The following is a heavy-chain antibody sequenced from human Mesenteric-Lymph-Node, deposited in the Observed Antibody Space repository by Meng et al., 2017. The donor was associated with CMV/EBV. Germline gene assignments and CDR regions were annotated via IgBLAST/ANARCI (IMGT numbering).Heavy chain of an antibody. D-gene: IGHD6-19*01. Sequence: GSLRLSCTVSGASIVSSSYYWGWVRQSPGKGLEWIVTIYYSGITYYNPLLESLITTSVDTSKRQFSLKLTSVTAADTAIYYCMRGGGIGVAGYWGQGTLVTVSS. CDR2: IYYSGIT. J-gene: IGHJ4*02. CDR1: GASIVSSSYY. CDR3: MRGGGIGVAGY. V-gene: IGHV4-39*07.